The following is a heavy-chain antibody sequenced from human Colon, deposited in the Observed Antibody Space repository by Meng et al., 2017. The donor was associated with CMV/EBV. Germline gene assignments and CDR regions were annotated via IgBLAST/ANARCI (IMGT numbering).Heavy chain of an antibody. J-gene: IGHJ4*02. CDR2: IYWNDDK. D-gene: IGHD3-16*01. V-gene: IGHV2-5*01. CDR1: EFSLSTTGVG. CDR3: AHNGGLEFAPGVFDY. Sequence: SGPTLVKPTQTITLTCTFSEFSLSTTGVGVGWIRQPPGKALEWLALIYWNDDKRYSPSLQTRLTITKDTSKNQVVLAMTNMDPVDTATYYCAHNGGLEFAPGVFDYWGQGMLVTVSS.